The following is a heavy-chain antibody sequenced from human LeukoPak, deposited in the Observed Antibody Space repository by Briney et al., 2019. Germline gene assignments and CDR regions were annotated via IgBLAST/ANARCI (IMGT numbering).Heavy chain of an antibody. D-gene: IGHD6-13*01. CDR2: IYYSGST. J-gene: IGHJ4*02. V-gene: IGHV4-39*07. CDR1: GGSISSSSYY. Sequence: SETLSLTCTVSGGSISSSSYYWGWIRQPPGKGLEWIGSIYYSGSTYYNPSLKSRVTISVDTSKNQFSLKLSSVTAADTAVYYCARAAAGVYYFDYWGQGALVTVSS. CDR3: ARAAAGVYYFDY.